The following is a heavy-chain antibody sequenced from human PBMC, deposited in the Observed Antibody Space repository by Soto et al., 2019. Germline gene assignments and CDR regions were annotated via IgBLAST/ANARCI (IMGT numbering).Heavy chain of an antibody. J-gene: IGHJ6*03. V-gene: IGHV4-34*01. CDR3: ARVRAYDKILYYYHMDV. Sequence: PSETLSLTCAVYGGSFSGYYWSWIRQTPGKGLEWIGEINRSGSATYNPSLESRVTISIDKAKNQFSLNLHSVTAADTAVYYCARVRAYDKILYYYHMDVWGRGTAVTVSS. D-gene: IGHD5-12*01. CDR1: GGSFSGYY. CDR2: INRSGSA.